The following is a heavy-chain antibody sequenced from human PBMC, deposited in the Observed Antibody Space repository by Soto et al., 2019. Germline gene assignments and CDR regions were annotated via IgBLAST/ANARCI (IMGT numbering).Heavy chain of an antibody. CDR3: FGSGSYYPRISNWFDP. Sequence: SETLSLTCAVYGGSFSGYYWSWIRQPPGKGPEWIGEINHSGSTNYNPSLKSRVTISVDTSKNQFSLKLSSVTAADTAVYYCFGSGSYYPRISNWFDPWGQGTLVTVSS. CDR2: INHSGST. D-gene: IGHD3-10*01. V-gene: IGHV4-34*01. J-gene: IGHJ5*02. CDR1: GGSFSGYY.